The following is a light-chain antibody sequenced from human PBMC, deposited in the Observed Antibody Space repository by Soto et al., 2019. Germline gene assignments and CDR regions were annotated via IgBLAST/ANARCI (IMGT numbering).Light chain of an antibody. J-gene: IGLJ1*01. CDR1: SSDVGGYNY. V-gene: IGLV2-11*01. CDR2: DVS. Sequence: QSVLAQPASVSGSPGQSTIISCTGTSSDVGGYNYVSWYQQHPGSAPKFLIYDVSKRPSGVPDRFSGSKSGNTASLTISGLQAEDEADNYCCSYAGSYTYVFGTGTKVTVL. CDR3: CSYAGSYTYV.